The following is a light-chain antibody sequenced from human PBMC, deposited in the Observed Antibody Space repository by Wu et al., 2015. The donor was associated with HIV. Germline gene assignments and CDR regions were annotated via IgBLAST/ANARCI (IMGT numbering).Light chain of an antibody. CDR1: QSVSSN. J-gene: IGKJ1*01. V-gene: IGKV3-15*01. Sequence: EIVMTQSPATLSVSPGERATLSCRASQSVSSNLAWYQQKPGQAPRLLIYGASTRATGIPARFSGSGSGTEFTLTISSLQSEDFAVYYCQQYNNWPRTFGQGTKVGNQ. CDR2: GAS. CDR3: QQYNNWPRT.